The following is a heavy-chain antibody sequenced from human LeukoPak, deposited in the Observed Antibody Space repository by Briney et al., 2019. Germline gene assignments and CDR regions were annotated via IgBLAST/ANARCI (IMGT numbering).Heavy chain of an antibody. Sequence: GGSLRLSCTASGFTFSSYAMSWVRQAPWKGLEWVSCISGSGGSTYYADSVKGRFTISRDNSKNTLYLQMNSLRAEDTAVYYCARDRAIVGYYYYMDVWGKGTTVTVSS. J-gene: IGHJ6*03. D-gene: IGHD2-15*01. V-gene: IGHV3-23*01. CDR1: GFTFSSYA. CDR2: ISGSGGST. CDR3: ARDRAIVGYYYYMDV.